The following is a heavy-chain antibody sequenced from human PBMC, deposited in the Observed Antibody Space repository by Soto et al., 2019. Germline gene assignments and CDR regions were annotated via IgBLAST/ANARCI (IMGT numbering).Heavy chain of an antibody. D-gene: IGHD7-27*01. Sequence: TSETLSLTCSVSGGSISRGGYYWSWIRQHPGEGLEYIGYIYETGATYYKPSLKSRVSISADTSKNQFSLKPSSVTGADTAVYFCARIAVPGASYWGQGTLVTVSS. CDR2: IYETGAT. CDR1: GGSISRGGYY. J-gene: IGHJ4*02. V-gene: IGHV4-31*03. CDR3: ARIAVPGASY.